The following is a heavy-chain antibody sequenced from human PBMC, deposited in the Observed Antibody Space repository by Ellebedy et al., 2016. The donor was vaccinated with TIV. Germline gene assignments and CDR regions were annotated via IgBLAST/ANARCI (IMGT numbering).Heavy chain of an antibody. CDR3: ARETAMGWYFDL. CDR2: IHYSGAT. D-gene: IGHD5-18*01. Sequence: MPSETLSLTCSVSGGSISSYYWTWIRQHPGKGLEWIGYIHYSGATSYNPSLKSPVSISVDTSKNQFSLKMTSVTAADTAVYYCARETAMGWYFDLWGRGALVRVSS. V-gene: IGHV4-59*12. CDR1: GGSISSYY. J-gene: IGHJ2*01.